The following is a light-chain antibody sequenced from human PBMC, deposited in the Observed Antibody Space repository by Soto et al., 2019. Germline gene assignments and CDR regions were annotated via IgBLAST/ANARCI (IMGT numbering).Light chain of an antibody. CDR3: QKYNTAPQT. Sequence: DVQMTQSPSSLSASVGDRVTITCRASQAISNYLAWFQQKPGKVPKLLIYAASTLQSGVPSRFSGSGSGTDFILTISSLQAEDVATYYCQKYNTAPQTFGPGTKVDL. CDR2: AAS. V-gene: IGKV1-27*01. J-gene: IGKJ3*01. CDR1: QAISNY.